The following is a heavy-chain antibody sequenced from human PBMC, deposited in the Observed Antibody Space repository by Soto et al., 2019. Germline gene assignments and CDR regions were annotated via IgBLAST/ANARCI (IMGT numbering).Heavy chain of an antibody. V-gene: IGHV1-18*01. D-gene: IGHD6-6*01. CDR1: GYTFTSYG. CDR3: ARAPGGYSSSSAHYYFDY. J-gene: IGHJ4*02. Sequence: ASVKVSCKASGYTFTSYGISWVRQAPGQGLEWMGWISAYNGNTNYAQKLQGRVTMTTDTSTSTAYMELRSLRSDDTAVYYCARAPGGYSSSSAHYYFDYWGQGTLVTVSS. CDR2: ISAYNGNT.